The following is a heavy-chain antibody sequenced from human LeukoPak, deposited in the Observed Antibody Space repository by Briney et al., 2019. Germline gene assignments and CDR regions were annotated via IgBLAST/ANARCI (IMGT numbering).Heavy chain of an antibody. CDR3: ARDRGYCSGGSCYKGDYMDV. J-gene: IGHJ6*03. D-gene: IGHD2-15*01. CDR2: ISAYNGNT. V-gene: IGHV1-18*01. CDR1: GYTFTSYG. Sequence: ASVKVSCKASGYTFTSYGISWVRQAPGQGLEWMGWISAYNGNTNYAQKLQGRVTMTTDTSTSTAYMELRSLRSDDTAVYYCARDRGYCSGGSCYKGDYMDVWGKGTTVTISS.